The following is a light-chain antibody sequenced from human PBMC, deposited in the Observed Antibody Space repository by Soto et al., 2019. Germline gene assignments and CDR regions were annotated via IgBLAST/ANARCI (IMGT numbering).Light chain of an antibody. J-gene: IGKJ2*01. CDR3: QQYYNWPPYT. CDR1: QSIRSN. V-gene: IGKV3-15*01. Sequence: EIVMTQSPDTLSVSPGEGATLSCRVSQSIRSNLAWYQQRPGQAPRLLMYGASTRADGIPARFTGSGSGTEFTLTISSLQSEDFAVYYCQQYYNWPPYTFGQGTKLQIK. CDR2: GAS.